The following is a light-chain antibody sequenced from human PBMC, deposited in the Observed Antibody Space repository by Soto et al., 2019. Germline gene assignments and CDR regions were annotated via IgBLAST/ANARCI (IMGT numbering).Light chain of an antibody. CDR2: DAS. Sequence: DIQMTQSPSTLSASVGDRVTLTCRASQSISSWLAWYQQKPGKAPKLLIYDASSLESGVPSRFSGSGSGTEFTLTISSLQPDDFATYYCQQYNSYSRTFGPGTKVDIK. CDR1: QSISSW. CDR3: QQYNSYSRT. J-gene: IGKJ1*01. V-gene: IGKV1-5*01.